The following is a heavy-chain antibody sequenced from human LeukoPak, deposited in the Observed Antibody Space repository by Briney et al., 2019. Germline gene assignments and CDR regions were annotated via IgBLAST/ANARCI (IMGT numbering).Heavy chain of an antibody. Sequence: ASVKVSCKASGYTFTSYDINWVRQATGQGLEWMGWMNPNSGNTGYAQKFQGRVTITRNTSISTAYMELSSLRSEDTAVYYCARGRREWLFVSAFDIWGQGTMVTVSS. CDR3: ARGRREWLFVSAFDI. D-gene: IGHD3-3*01. CDR2: MNPNSGNT. J-gene: IGHJ3*02. V-gene: IGHV1-8*03. CDR1: GYTFTSYD.